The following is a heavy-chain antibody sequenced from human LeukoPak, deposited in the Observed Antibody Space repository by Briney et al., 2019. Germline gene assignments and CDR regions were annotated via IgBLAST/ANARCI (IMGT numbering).Heavy chain of an antibody. CDR2: ISPYNGNT. V-gene: IGHV1-18*01. D-gene: IGHD6-13*01. CDR3: ARAAIPVAVEPAFDY. Sequence: ASVKVSCKASGYTFTSYGFSWVRQAPGQGLEWMGWISPYNGNTNYAQKLQGRVTMTSDTSTSTAYMELRSLRSDDTAVYYCARAAIPVAVEPAFDYWGQGTLVTVSS. CDR1: GYTFTSYG. J-gene: IGHJ4*02.